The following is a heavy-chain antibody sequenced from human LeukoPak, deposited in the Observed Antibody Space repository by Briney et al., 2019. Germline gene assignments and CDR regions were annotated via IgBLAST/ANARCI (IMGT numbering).Heavy chain of an antibody. CDR3: ARVRLLWFGEEYFDY. CDR2: INPNSGGT. J-gene: IGHJ4*02. CDR1: GYTFTSYG. V-gene: IGHV1-2*02. Sequence: ASVKVSCKASGYTFTSYGISWVRQAPGQGLEWMGWINPNSGGTNYAQKFQGRVTMTRDTSISTAYMELSRLRSDDTAVYYCARVRLLWFGEEYFDYWGQGTLVTVSS. D-gene: IGHD3-10*01.